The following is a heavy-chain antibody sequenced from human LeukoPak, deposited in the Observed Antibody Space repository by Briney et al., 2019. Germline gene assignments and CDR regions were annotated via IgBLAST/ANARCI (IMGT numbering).Heavy chain of an antibody. Sequence: PSETLPLTCTVSGGSISSYYWSWIRQPAGKGLEWIGRIYTSGSTNYNPSLKSRVTMSVDTSKNQFSLKLSPVTAADTAVYYCARDFLGVVRRFAWFDPWGQGTLVTVSS. J-gene: IGHJ5*02. CDR1: GGSISSYY. D-gene: IGHD3-3*01. CDR2: IYTSGST. V-gene: IGHV4-4*07. CDR3: ARDFLGVVRRFAWFDP.